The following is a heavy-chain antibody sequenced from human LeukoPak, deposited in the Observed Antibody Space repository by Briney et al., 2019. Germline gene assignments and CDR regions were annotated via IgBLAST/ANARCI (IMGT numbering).Heavy chain of an antibody. V-gene: IGHV4-34*01. J-gene: IGHJ5*02. CDR1: GGSFSGYY. D-gene: IGHD1-14*01. CDR2: ISRSGNT. CDR3: ARGGPSELDP. Sequence: SETLSLTCAVYGGSFSGYYWSWIPQPPGKGLEWIGKISRSGNTNYNPSLKSRVTISVDTSKNQFSLKLSSVTAADTGVYYCARGGPSELDPWGQGTLVTVSS.